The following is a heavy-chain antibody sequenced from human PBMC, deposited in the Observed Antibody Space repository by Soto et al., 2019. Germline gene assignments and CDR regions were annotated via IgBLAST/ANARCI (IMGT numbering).Heavy chain of an antibody. V-gene: IGHV1-69*13. CDR1: GGTFSSYA. Sequence: VASVKVSCKASGGTFSSYAISWVRQAPGQGLEWMGGIIPIFGTANYAQKFQGRVTITADESTSTAYMELSSLRSEDTAVYYCATLPRFIAAASYYYMDVWGKGTTVTVSS. D-gene: IGHD6-13*01. CDR2: IIPIFGTA. CDR3: ATLPRFIAAASYYYMDV. J-gene: IGHJ6*03.